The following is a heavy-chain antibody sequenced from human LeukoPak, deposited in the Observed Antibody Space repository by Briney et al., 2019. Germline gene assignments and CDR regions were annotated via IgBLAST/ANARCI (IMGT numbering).Heavy chain of an antibody. D-gene: IGHD3-22*01. Sequence: PSETLSLTCTVSGGSISSYYWSWIRQPAGKGLEWIGRIYTSGSTNYNPSLKSRVTMSVDTSKNQFSLKLSSVTAADTAVYYCARDSSGYYHGRRRSNVAFDIWGQGTMVTVSS. CDR3: ARDSSGYYHGRRRSNVAFDI. J-gene: IGHJ3*02. CDR2: IYTSGST. CDR1: GGSISSYY. V-gene: IGHV4-4*07.